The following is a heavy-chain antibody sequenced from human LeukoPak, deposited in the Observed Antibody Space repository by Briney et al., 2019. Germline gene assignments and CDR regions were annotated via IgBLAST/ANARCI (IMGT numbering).Heavy chain of an antibody. Sequence: SETLSLTCTVSGGSISSYYWSWIRQPPGKGLKWIGYIYYSGSTNYNPSLKSRVTISVDTSKNQFSLKLSSVTAADTAVYYCARLVTYCSGGDCVYYFDYWGQGTLVTVSS. V-gene: IGHV4-59*08. CDR1: GGSISSYY. CDR2: IYYSGST. D-gene: IGHD2-15*01. J-gene: IGHJ4*02. CDR3: ARLVTYCSGGDCVYYFDY.